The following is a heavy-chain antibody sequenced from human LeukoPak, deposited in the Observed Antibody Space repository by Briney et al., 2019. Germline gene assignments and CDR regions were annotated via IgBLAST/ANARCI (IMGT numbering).Heavy chain of an antibody. CDR2: INPNSGGT. Sequence: ASVKVSCKASGYTFTGYYMHWVRQAPGQGLEWMGWINPNSGGTNYAQKFQGRVTMTRDTSISTAYMELSRLRSDDTAVYYCARVDYGDYAGGLGDAFDIWGQGTLVTVSS. J-gene: IGHJ4*02. V-gene: IGHV1-2*02. D-gene: IGHD4-17*01. CDR1: GYTFTGYY. CDR3: ARVDYGDYAGGLGDAFDI.